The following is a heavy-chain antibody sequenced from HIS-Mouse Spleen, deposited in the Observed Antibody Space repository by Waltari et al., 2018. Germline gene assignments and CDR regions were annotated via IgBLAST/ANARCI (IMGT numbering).Heavy chain of an antibody. CDR3: ARDPSGYDNH. J-gene: IGHJ5*02. CDR1: GFPFITYS. V-gene: IGHV3-21*01. D-gene: IGHD5-12*01. CDR2: ISSSSSYI. Sequence: EVQLVESGGGLVKPGGSLRLSCSASGFPFITYSMTWVRQAPGKGLEWVSSISSSSSYIYYADSVKGRFTISRDNAKNSLYLQMNSLRAEDTAVYYCARDPSGYDNHWGQGTLVTVSS.